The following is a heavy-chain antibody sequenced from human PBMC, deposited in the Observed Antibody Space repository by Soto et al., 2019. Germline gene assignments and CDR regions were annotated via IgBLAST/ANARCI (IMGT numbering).Heavy chain of an antibody. CDR2: SYWDDDK. V-gene: IGHV2-5*02. Sequence: QITLNESGPTQVKPRQTLTLTCTFSGFSLTTSGVGVGWIRQSPGKAPQWLALSYWDDDKRYSPSLKSRLTITRYASKIQVVLTMADLDPADTATYYCAHRVLLLVFVVVTTTAIYFDFWGQGTPVAVSS. J-gene: IGHJ4*02. CDR1: GFSLTTSGVG. CDR3: AHRVLLLVFVVVTTTAIYFDF. D-gene: IGHD3-3*01.